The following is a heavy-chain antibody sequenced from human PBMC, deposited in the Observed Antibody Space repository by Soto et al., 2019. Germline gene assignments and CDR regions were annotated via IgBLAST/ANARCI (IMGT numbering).Heavy chain of an antibody. CDR2: IIPILGIA. D-gene: IGHD3-3*01. CDR1: GGTFSSYT. V-gene: IGHV1-69*04. Sequence: GASVKVSCKASGGTFSSYTISWVRQAPGQGLEWMGRIIPILGIANYAQKFQGRVTITADKSTSTAYMELSSLRSEDTAVYYCARDQSLTIFGVAPPSYMDVWGKGTTVTVSS. J-gene: IGHJ6*03. CDR3: ARDQSLTIFGVAPPSYMDV.